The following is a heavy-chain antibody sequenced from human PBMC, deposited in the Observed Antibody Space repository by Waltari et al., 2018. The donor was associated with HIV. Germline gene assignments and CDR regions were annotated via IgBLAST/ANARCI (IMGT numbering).Heavy chain of an antibody. J-gene: IGHJ6*02. Sequence: EVQLVESGGGLVQPGGSLKVSCAASGFTFSDSHIHWVRQASGRGLEWVGRIRSKGDNYATAYAASVKGRFTISRDESKNTADLQMNSLKTEDTAIYYCALYGFGPRYYGMDVWGQGTTVTVSS. V-gene: IGHV3-73*01. D-gene: IGHD2-8*01. CDR1: GFTFSDSH. CDR3: ALYGFGPRYYGMDV. CDR2: IRSKGDNYAT.